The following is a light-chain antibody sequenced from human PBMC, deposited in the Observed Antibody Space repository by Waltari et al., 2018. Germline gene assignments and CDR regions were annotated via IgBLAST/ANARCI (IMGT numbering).Light chain of an antibody. CDR1: QSVDNKY. CDR2: STS. V-gene: IGKV3-20*01. Sequence: DIVLTQSPGTLSLSPGESATLSCRASQSVDNKYLAWFQQSPGQAPRLLIYSTSTRATGIPDRFSGSGSGTDFTLTISRLEPEDFGVYYCQQYGTSPRAFGQGTKV. CDR3: QQYGTSPRA. J-gene: IGKJ1*01.